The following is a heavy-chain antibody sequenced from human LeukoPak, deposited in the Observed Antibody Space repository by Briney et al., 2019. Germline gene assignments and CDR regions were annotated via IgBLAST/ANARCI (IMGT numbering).Heavy chain of an antibody. V-gene: IGHV4-59*01. CDR3: ARFTGYRYPYYFDY. J-gene: IGHJ4*02. CDR2: IYYSGST. CDR1: GGTFSGYY. D-gene: IGHD5-18*01. Sequence: KPSETLSLTCAVYGGTFSGYYWSWIRQPPGKGLEWIGYIYYSGSTNYNPSLKSRVTISVDTSKNQFSLKLSSVTAADTAVYYCARFTGYRYPYYFDYWGQGTLVTVSS.